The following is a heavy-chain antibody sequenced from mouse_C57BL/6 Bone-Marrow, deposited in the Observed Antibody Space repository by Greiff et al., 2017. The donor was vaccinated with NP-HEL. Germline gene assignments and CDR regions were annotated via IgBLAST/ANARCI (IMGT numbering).Heavy chain of an antibody. Sequence: QVQLQQSGAELVMPGASVKLSCKASGYTFTSYWMHWVKQRPGQGLEWIGEIDPSDSYTNYNQKFKGKSTLTVDKSSSTAYMQLSSLTSEDSAVYYCARKYYGSSYPYAMDYWGQGTSVTVSS. CDR1: GYTFTSYW. CDR2: IDPSDSYT. CDR3: ARKYYGSSYPYAMDY. V-gene: IGHV1-69*01. J-gene: IGHJ4*01. D-gene: IGHD1-1*01.